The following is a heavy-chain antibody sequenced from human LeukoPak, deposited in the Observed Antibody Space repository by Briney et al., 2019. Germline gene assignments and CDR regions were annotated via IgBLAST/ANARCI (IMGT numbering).Heavy chain of an antibody. CDR1: GYSFTSYW. D-gene: IGHD6-19*01. V-gene: IGHV5-51*01. Sequence: GESLKISCKGSGYSFTSYWIGWVRQMPGKGLEWMGIIYPGDSDTRYSPSFQGQVTISADKSIGTAYLQWSSLKASDTAMYYCARQPSSGYYYYYYMDVWGKGTTVTVSS. CDR2: IYPGDSDT. CDR3: ARQPSSGYYYYYYMDV. J-gene: IGHJ6*03.